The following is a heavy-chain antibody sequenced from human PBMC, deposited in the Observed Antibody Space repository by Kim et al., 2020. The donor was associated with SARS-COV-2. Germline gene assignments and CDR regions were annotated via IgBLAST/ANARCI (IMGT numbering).Heavy chain of an antibody. CDR3: VRGAPAAGTFLATIIMYFDY. V-gene: IGHV4-38-2*02. D-gene: IGHD6-13*01. CDR2: IYHSGST. Sequence: SETLSLTCTVSGYSISSGYYWGWIRQPPGKGLEWIGSIYHSGSTDYNPSLKSRVTISVDTSKNQFSLKLSSVTAADTAVYYCVRGAPAAGTFLATIIMYFDYWGQGTLVTVSS. J-gene: IGHJ4*02. CDR1: GYSISSGYY.